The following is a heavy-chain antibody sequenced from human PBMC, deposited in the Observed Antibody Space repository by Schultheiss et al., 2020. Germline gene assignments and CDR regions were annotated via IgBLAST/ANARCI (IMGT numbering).Heavy chain of an antibody. CDR1: GFTFDDYA. V-gene: IGHV3-9*01. J-gene: IGHJ4*02. CDR3: AKSPDYYDSSGPLDY. D-gene: IGHD3-22*01. Sequence: GGSLRLSCAASGFTFDDYAMHWVRQAPGKGLEWVSGISWNSGSIGYADSVKGRFTNSRDNAKNSLYLQMNSLRAEDTALYYCAKSPDYYDSSGPLDYWGQGTLVTVSS. CDR2: ISWNSGSI.